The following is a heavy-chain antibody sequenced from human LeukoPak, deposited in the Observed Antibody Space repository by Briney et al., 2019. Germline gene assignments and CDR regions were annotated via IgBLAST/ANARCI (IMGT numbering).Heavy chain of an antibody. CDR3: AREDIAARPVSEY. Sequence: GGSLRLSCAASGFTFSSYSMNWVRQAPGKGLEWVSSISSGSSYIYYADSVKGRFTISRDNAKNSLYLQMNSLRAEDTAVYYCAREDIAARPVSEYWGQGTLVTVSS. CDR2: ISSGSSYI. V-gene: IGHV3-21*01. CDR1: GFTFSSYS. D-gene: IGHD6-6*01. J-gene: IGHJ4*02.